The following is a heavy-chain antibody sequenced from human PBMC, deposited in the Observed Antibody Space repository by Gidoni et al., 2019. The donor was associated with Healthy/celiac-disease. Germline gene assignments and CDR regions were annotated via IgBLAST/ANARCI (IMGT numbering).Heavy chain of an antibody. V-gene: IGHV1-69*06. Sequence: QVQLVQAGAVVQKPGSSVHVSCKASGGTLSSYAISGVRHAPGQGLAWLGGTIPSFSTANYAQKFQGRVTITADKSTSTAYMELSSLRSEDTAVYYCASSVRYQLLSAAFDIWGQGTMVTVSS. CDR2: TIPSFSTA. CDR1: GGTLSSYA. J-gene: IGHJ3*02. CDR3: ASSVRYQLLSAAFDI. D-gene: IGHD2-2*01.